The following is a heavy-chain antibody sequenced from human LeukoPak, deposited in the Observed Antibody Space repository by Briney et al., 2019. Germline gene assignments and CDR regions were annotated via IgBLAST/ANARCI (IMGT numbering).Heavy chain of an antibody. CDR3: AXISDYYGMDV. Sequence: SETLSLTCTVSGGSISSYYWSWIRQPPGKGLEWIGYIYYSGSTNYNPSLKSRVTISVDTSKNQFSLKLSSVTAADTAVYYCAXISDYYGMDVWGQGTTVTVSS. CDR1: GGSISSYY. V-gene: IGHV4-59*01. CDR2: IYYSGST. J-gene: IGHJ6*02. D-gene: IGHD2/OR15-2a*01.